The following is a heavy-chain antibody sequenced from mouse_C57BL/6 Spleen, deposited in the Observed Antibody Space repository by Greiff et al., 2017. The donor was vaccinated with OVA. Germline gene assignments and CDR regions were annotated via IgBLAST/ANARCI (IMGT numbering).Heavy chain of an antibody. CDR3: GRAGGTTDY. D-gene: IGHD1-1*01. Sequence: QVQLQQPGAELVKPGASVKLSCKASGYTFTSYWLHWVKQRPGQGLEWIGMIHPTSGSTNYNEKFKSKATLTVDKSSSTAYMQLSSLPYEDAAVYYCGRAGGTTDYWGQGTTLTVSS. CDR1: GYTFTSYW. V-gene: IGHV1-64*01. J-gene: IGHJ2*01. CDR2: IHPTSGST.